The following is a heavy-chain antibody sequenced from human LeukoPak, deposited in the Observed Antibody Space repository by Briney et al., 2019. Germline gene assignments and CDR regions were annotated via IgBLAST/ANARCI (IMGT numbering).Heavy chain of an antibody. Sequence: SETLSLTCTLYGGSISSSSYYWGWIRQPPGKGLEWIGSMYYSGSTYYNPTLRSRVSISVDTSKNQFSLKLTSVTAADTAVYYCERHGAESLYYDSTGYLQSAYFDYWGQGTLVTVSS. CDR3: ERHGAESLYYDSTGYLQSAYFDY. D-gene: IGHD3-22*01. V-gene: IGHV4-39*01. CDR1: GGSISSSSYY. CDR2: MYYSGST. J-gene: IGHJ4*02.